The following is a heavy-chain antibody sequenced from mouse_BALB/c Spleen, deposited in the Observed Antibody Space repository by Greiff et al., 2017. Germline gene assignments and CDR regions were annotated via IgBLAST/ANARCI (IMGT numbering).Heavy chain of an antibody. V-gene: IGHV5-4*02. CDR1: GFTFSDYY. CDR2: ISDGGSYT. J-gene: IGHJ2*01. CDR3: AREAYGYDGPFDY. D-gene: IGHD2-2*01. Sequence: EVKLVESGGGLVKPGGSLKLSCAASGFTFSDYYMYWVRQTPEKRLEWVATISDGGSYTYYPDSVKGRFTISRDNAKNNLYLQMSSLKSEDTAMYYCAREAYGYDGPFDYWGQGTTLTVSS.